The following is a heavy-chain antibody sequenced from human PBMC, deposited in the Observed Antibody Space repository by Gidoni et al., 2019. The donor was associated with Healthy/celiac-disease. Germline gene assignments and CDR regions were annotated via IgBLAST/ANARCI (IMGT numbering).Heavy chain of an antibody. V-gene: IGHV3-48*03. CDR2: ISRSGSTI. D-gene: IGHD5-12*01. CDR1: GFTCSSYE. CDR3: ARYSGYAINWFDP. Sequence: EVQLVESGGGLVQPGGSLRLSCAASGFTCSSYEMNWVRQAPGKGLEWVSYISRSGSTIYYADSVKGRFTISRDNAKNSLYLQMNSLRAEDTAVYYCARYSGYAINWFDPWGQGTLVTVSS. J-gene: IGHJ5*02.